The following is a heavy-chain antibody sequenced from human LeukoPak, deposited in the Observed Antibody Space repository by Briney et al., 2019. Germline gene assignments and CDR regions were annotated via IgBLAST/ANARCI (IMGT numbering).Heavy chain of an antibody. CDR1: GDFISSGDHY. Sequence: SQTLSLTCTVSGDFISSGDHYWSWIRQPPGKGLEWIGYIHYSGSTYYNPSLKSRLIMSVDMSKNQFSLSLNSLTAADSAVYYCARAAVDKNSWYFFDYWGQGTLVTVSS. V-gene: IGHV4-30-4*01. CDR2: IHYSGST. D-gene: IGHD2/OR15-2a*01. CDR3: ARAAVDKNSWYFFDY. J-gene: IGHJ4*02.